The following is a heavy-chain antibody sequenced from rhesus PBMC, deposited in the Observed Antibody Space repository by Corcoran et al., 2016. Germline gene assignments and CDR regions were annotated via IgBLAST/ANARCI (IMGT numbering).Heavy chain of an antibody. CDR2: IGGDSAGT. CDR1: GYSITNGYG. Sequence: QVQLQESGPGLVKPSETLSLTCDVSGYSITNGYGWTWIRQPPGKGLEWIGYIGGDSAGTNDNPSLKSRVTVSKDTSKNQFSLRMNSVTAADTAIYYCARRLWGFDYWGQGLLVTVSS. J-gene: IGHJ4*01. D-gene: IGHD7-45*01. CDR3: ARRLWGFDY. V-gene: IGHV4-127*01.